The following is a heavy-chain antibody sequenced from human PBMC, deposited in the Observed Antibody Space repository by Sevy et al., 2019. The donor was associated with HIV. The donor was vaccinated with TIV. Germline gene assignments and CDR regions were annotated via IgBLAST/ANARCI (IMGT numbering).Heavy chain of an antibody. J-gene: IGHJ4*02. CDR3: AQETVGRFDS. CDR2: RKADGSDK. V-gene: IGHV3-7*01. D-gene: IGHD3-16*01. CDR1: GFTFSAYW. Sequence: GGSLRLSCAASGFTFSAYWMNWVRHAPGEGLEWVANRKADGSDKHYVDSVEGRFTISRDNAKNSLYLQMNSLRVEDTAGYYCAQETVGRFDSWGQGTLVTVSS.